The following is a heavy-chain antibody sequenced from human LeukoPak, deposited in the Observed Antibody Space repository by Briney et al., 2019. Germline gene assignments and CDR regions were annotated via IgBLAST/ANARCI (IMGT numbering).Heavy chain of an antibody. CDR3: ARQALWFFDH. J-gene: IGHJ4*02. V-gene: IGHV4-39*01. CDR1: GGSISSNSNY. CDR2: ISDGGST. D-gene: IGHD2-21*01. Sequence: SETLSLTCTVSGGSISSNSNYWAWIRQPPGRGLQWIGSISDGGSTYYSPSLESRVTISVDTSKNQFSLNLSSVTAADTAVYYCARQALWFFDHWGQGTLVTVSS.